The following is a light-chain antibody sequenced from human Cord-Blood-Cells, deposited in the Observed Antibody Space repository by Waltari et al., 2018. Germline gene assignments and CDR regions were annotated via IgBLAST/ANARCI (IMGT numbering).Light chain of an antibody. J-gene: IGKJ1*01. V-gene: IGKV4-1*01. CDR1: QSVFYRPKDKSY. CDR2: LAS. Sequence: DIVMTQSPDSLAVSLGERATINCKSSQSVFYRPKDKSYVTWDRRKPGQPPKLRMYLASTRESGVPDRFSGSGSGTDFTLTISSLQAEDVAVYYCQQYYSTPWTFGQGTKVEIK. CDR3: QQYYSTPWT.